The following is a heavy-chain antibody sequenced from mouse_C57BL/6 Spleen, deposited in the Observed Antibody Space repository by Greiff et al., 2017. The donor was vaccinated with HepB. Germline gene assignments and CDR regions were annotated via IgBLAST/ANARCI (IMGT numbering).Heavy chain of an antibody. V-gene: IGHV3-6*01. CDR3: ARVGYYWYFDG. CDR1: GYSITSGYY. D-gene: IGHD3-2*02. CDR2: ISYDGSN. J-gene: IGHJ1*03. Sequence: EVKLVESGPGLVKPSQSLSLTCSVTGYSITSGYYWNWIRQFPGNKLEWMGYISYDGSNNYNPSLKNRISITRDTTKNQFFLKLNSVTTEDTATYYCARVGYYWYFDGWGTGTTVTVSS.